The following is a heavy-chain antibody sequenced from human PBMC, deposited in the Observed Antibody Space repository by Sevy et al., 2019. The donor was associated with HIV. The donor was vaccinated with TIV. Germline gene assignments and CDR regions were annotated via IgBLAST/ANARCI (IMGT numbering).Heavy chain of an antibody. CDR2: IWFDGSNA. Sequence: GRSLRLSCAASGFPFYSSPMHWVRQAPGKGLEWVAIIWFDGSNAYYADSVKGRFTLSRDNSKNTLYLEMRGLRAEDTAVYYCAKSITRENWNAYYYGMDVWGQGTTVTVSS. V-gene: IGHV3-33*06. J-gene: IGHJ6*02. CDR1: GFPFYSSP. CDR3: AKSITRENWNAYYYGMDV. D-gene: IGHD1-1*01.